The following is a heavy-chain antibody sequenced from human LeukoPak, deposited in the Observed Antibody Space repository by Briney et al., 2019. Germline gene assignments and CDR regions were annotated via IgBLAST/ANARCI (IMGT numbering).Heavy chain of an antibody. CDR1: GFTVSSNY. CDR2: ISYDGSNK. V-gene: IGHV3-30-3*01. Sequence: PGGSLRLSCAATGFTVSSNYMSWVRQAPGKGLEWVAVISYDGSNKYYADSVKGRFTISRDNSKNTLYLQMNSLRAEDTAVYYCARDGAQYCSGGSCPDAFDIWGQGTMVTVSS. D-gene: IGHD2-15*01. CDR3: ARDGAQYCSGGSCPDAFDI. J-gene: IGHJ3*02.